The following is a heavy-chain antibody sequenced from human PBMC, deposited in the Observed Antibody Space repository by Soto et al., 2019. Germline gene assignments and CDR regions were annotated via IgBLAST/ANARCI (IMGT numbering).Heavy chain of an antibody. D-gene: IGHD6-25*01. CDR3: ARDLTAAASYYYYGMDV. J-gene: IGHJ6*02. V-gene: IGHV1-69*06. Sequence: QVQLVQSGAEVKKPGSSVKVSCKASGGTFSSYAISWVRQAPGQGLEWMGGSIPIFGTANYAQKFQGRVTITADKSTSTAYMELSSLRSEDTAVYYCARDLTAAASYYYYGMDVWGQGTTVTVSS. CDR1: GGTFSSYA. CDR2: SIPIFGTA.